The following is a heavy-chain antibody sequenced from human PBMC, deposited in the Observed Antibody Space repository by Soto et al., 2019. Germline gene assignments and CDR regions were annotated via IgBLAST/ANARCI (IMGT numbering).Heavy chain of an antibody. Sequence: QVQLQESGPGLVKPSGTLSLTCAVSGGSISSSNWWSWVRQPPGKGLEWIGEIYHSGSTNYNPSLKGRVTISVDKSQNQFSLKLSSVTAADTAVYYCASRLELDDWFDPWGQGTLVTVSS. D-gene: IGHD1-7*01. CDR1: GGSISSSNW. CDR3: ASRLELDDWFDP. CDR2: IYHSGST. J-gene: IGHJ5*02. V-gene: IGHV4-4*02.